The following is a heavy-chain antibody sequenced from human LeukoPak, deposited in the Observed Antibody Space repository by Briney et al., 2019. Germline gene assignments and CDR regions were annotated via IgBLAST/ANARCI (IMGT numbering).Heavy chain of an antibody. J-gene: IGHJ4*02. D-gene: IGHD6-19*01. Sequence: PSQTLSLTCTVSGGSISSGSYYWGWIRQPPGKGLEWIGGIYYSGSNYYNPSLKSRVTISVDTSKNQFSLKLSSVTAADTAVYYCARAPVNRRSGWYYDYWGQGTLVTVSS. CDR3: ARAPVNRRSGWYYDY. CDR2: IYYSGSN. V-gene: IGHV4-39*07. CDR1: GGSISSGSYY.